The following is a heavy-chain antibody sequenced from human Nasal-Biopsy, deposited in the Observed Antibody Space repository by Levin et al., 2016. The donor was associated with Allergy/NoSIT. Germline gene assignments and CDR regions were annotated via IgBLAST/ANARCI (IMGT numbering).Heavy chain of an antibody. V-gene: IGHV1-3*01. D-gene: IGHD3-10*01. J-gene: IGHJ6*02. Sequence: ASVKVSCKASGYTFSDYALHWVRQAPGQRLEWMAWINGGNGNKRSSQNFQGRVTVTRDTSARTAYMELSSLTSEDTAVYYCARRGLGYGMDVWGQGTTVTVSS. CDR2: INGGNGNK. CDR3: ARRGLGYGMDV. CDR1: GYTFSDYA.